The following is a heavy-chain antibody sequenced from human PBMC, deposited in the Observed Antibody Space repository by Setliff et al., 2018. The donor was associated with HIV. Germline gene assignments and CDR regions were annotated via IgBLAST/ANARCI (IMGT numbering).Heavy chain of an antibody. D-gene: IGHD4-17*01. V-gene: IGHV4-39*01. CDR1: GGSISSSSYY. J-gene: IGHJ3*02. CDR2: IYYSGST. Sequence: SETLSLTCTVSGGSISSSSYYWGWIRQPPGKGLEWIGSIYYSGSTYYNPFLKSRVTISVDTSKNQFSLTLSSVTAADTAVYYCARPLMTTVVSVCAFDIWGQGTMVTVSS. CDR3: ARPLMTTVVSVCAFDI.